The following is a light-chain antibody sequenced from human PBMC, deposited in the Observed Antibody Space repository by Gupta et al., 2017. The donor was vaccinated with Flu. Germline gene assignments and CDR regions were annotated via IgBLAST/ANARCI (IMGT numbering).Light chain of an antibody. V-gene: IGLV2-11*01. CDR2: GVD. CDR1: SSDIGGYNF. Sequence: QSALTQPRSVSGSPGQSVNISCTGPSSDIGGYNFVSWYKQSPGKAPHLIIYGVDKRPSGVPDRISASKSANTASLTISALQPEDEAQYYCCSYAGSYTDWLFGGGTTLTVL. J-gene: IGLJ3*02. CDR3: CSYAGSYTDWL.